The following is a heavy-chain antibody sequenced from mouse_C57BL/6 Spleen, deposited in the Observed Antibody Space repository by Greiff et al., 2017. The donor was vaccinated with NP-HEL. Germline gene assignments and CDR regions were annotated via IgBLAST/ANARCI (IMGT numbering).Heavy chain of an antibody. CDR3: ARVGGYFYAMDD. J-gene: IGHJ4*01. V-gene: IGHV5-15*01. CDR2: ISNLAYSI. D-gene: IGHD2-3*01. Sequence: EVHLVASGGGLVQPGGSLKLSCAASGFTFSDYGMAWVRPAPRKGPEWVAFISNLAYSIYYADTVTGRFTISRENAKNTLYLEMSRLRSEETAMYYCARVGGYFYAMDDWGQGTSVTVSS. CDR1: GFTFSDYG.